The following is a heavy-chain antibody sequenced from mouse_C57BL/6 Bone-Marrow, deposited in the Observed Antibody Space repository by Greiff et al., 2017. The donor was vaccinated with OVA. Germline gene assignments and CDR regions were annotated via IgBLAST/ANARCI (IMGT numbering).Heavy chain of an antibody. CDR1: GYTFTNYW. D-gene: IGHD3-1*01. Sequence: VQLVESGAELVRPGTSVKMSCKASGYTFTNYWIGWAKQRPGHGLEWIGDIYPGGGYTNYNEKFKGKATLTADKSSSTAYMQFSSLTSEDSAIYYCARSGGLLYAMDYWGQGTSVTVSS. CDR3: ARSGGLLYAMDY. CDR2: IYPGGGYT. J-gene: IGHJ4*01. V-gene: IGHV1-63*01.